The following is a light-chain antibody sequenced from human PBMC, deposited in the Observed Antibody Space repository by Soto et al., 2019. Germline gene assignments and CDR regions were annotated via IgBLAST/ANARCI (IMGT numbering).Light chain of an antibody. J-gene: IGKJ1*01. V-gene: IGKV3-20*01. CDR1: QSVSNNY. Sequence: ELVLTQSPGTLSLSPGERSTLSCRASQSVSNNYLAWYQQKPGQAPRLLIYGASNRATGIPDRFSGSGSGTDFTLTISRLEPEDFAVYYCQQYGSSPAFGQGTKVDIK. CDR2: GAS. CDR3: QQYGSSPA.